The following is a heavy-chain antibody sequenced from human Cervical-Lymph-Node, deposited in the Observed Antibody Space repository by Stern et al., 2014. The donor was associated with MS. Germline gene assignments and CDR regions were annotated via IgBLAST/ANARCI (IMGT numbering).Heavy chain of an antibody. D-gene: IGHD2-2*01. CDR1: GGSLSTYT. CDR3: AGPAPLD. V-gene: IGHV1-69*02. Sequence: QDQLVQSGAELKKPGSSVKVSCKASGGSLSTYTITWVRQAPGQGLEWMGRIIPALNVANYAQKFQGRLTITAEKSTSTAYMEMSSLRSDDTAVYYCAGPAPLDWGQGTLVTVSS. CDR2: IIPALNVA. J-gene: IGHJ4*02.